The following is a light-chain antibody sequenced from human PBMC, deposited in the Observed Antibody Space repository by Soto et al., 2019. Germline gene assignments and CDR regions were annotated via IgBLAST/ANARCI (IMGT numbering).Light chain of an antibody. V-gene: IGKV3D-15*01. CDR3: QKYNNWPPIT. J-gene: IGKJ5*01. Sequence: SQSPATPSLSPGESAALSCRASQSVTTYLAWYQQKPGQAPRLLLYGASNRATGIPDRFSGSGSGTEFTLTISRLQSEDFAVYYCQKYNNWPPITFGQGTRLEIK. CDR1: QSVTTY. CDR2: GAS.